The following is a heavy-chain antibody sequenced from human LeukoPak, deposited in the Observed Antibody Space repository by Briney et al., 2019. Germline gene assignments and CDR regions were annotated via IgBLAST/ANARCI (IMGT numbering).Heavy chain of an antibody. J-gene: IGHJ4*02. CDR2: IYYSGST. Sequence: PSETLSLTCTVSGGSMSSYYWSWIRQPPGKGLEWTGYIYYSGSTHYNPSLKSRVTISVDTSKIQFSLRLSSVTAADTAVYYCARHASSGTYLFDYWGLGTLVTVSS. CDR3: ARHASSGTYLFDY. CDR1: GGSMSSYY. V-gene: IGHV4-59*08. D-gene: IGHD1-26*01.